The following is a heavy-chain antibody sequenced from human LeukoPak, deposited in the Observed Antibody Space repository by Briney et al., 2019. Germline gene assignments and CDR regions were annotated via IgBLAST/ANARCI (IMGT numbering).Heavy chain of an antibody. CDR1: GYTFTGYY. CDR2: INPNSGGT. CDR3: ARLSDIVVVVAATAFDI. D-gene: IGHD2-15*01. Sequence: GASVKVSCKASGYTFTGYYMHWVRQAPGQGLEWMGWINPNSGGTNYAQKFQGRVTMTRDTSISTAYMELSRLRSDDTAVYYCARLSDIVVVVAATAFDIWRQGTMVTVSS. V-gene: IGHV1-2*02. J-gene: IGHJ3*02.